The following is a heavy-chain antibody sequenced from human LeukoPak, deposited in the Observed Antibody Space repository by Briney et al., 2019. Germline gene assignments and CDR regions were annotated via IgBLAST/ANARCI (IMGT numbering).Heavy chain of an antibody. J-gene: IGHJ3*01. Sequence: GGSLRLSCAASGFTFSSYRMSWVRQAPGKGLECVANIREDGSETYYVDSVKGRFSISRDNAKNSLYLQMNSLRAEDTAVYYCARDWLAGNPYHAFDHWGKGTMVTVSS. CDR2: IREDGSET. V-gene: IGHV3-7*01. CDR1: GFTFSSYR. D-gene: IGHD3-22*01. CDR3: ARDWLAGNPYHAFDH.